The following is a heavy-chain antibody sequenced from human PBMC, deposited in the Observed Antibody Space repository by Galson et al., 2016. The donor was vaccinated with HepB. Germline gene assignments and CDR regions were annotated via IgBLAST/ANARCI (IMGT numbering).Heavy chain of an antibody. CDR2: IWYDGSNK. V-gene: IGHV3-33*01. D-gene: IGHD2-2*01. Sequence: SLRLSCAASGFTFGRHAMHWVRQAPGKGLEWVAVIWYDGSNKYYADSVKGRFTISRDNSKNTLYLQMNSLRAEDTAVYYCAREVGYCTSTSCEGHMDVWGKGTTVTVSS. CDR3: AREVGYCTSTSCEGHMDV. CDR1: GFTFGRHA. J-gene: IGHJ6*03.